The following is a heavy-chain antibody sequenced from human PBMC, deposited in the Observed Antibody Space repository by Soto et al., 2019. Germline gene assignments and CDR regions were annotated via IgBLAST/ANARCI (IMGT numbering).Heavy chain of an antibody. CDR3: AGQQRGKVAGNDDAFDI. Sequence: SETLSLTCTVSGGSISSGGYYWSWIRQHPGKGLEWIGYIYYSGSTYYNPSLKSRVTISVDTSKNQFSLKLSSVTAADTAVYYFAGQQRGKVAGNDDAFDIWGQGTMVTVSS. CDR2: IYYSGST. CDR1: GGSISSGGYY. V-gene: IGHV4-31*03. J-gene: IGHJ3*02. D-gene: IGHD6-19*01.